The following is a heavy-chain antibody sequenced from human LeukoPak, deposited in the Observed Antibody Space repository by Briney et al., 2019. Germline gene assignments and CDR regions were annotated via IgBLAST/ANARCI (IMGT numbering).Heavy chain of an antibody. CDR3: AREGGDYYYYMDV. CDR2: IYSGGST. CDR1: GFTVSSNY. V-gene: IGHV3-53*01. J-gene: IGHJ6*03. Sequence: GGSLRLSCAASGFTVSSNYMSWVRQAPGKGLEWVSVIYSGGSTYYADSVKGRFTISRDNSKNTLYLQMNSLRAEDTAVYYCAREGGDYYYYMDVWAKGPRSPSP.